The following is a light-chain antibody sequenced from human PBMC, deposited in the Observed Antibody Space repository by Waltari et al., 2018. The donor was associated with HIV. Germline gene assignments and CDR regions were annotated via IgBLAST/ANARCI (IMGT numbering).Light chain of an antibody. CDR2: EVT. V-gene: IGLV2-8*01. Sequence: QSALTQPPSPSGSPGQSVTLSSTGTSTDVGAYDSASWDQQHPGRAPKLLIDEVTKRPSGVPDRFSGSKSGNTASLTVSGLQAEDDGHYFCTSYVDNFGVLFGGGTKLAVL. J-gene: IGLJ2*01. CDR3: TSYVDNFGVL. CDR1: STDVGAYDS.